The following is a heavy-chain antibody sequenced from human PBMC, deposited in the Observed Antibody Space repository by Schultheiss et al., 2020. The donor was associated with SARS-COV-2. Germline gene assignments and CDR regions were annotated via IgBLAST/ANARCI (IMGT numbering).Heavy chain of an antibody. D-gene: IGHD2-2*01. CDR1: GFTFSSYG. V-gene: IGHV3-30*03. J-gene: IGHJ4*02. Sequence: GGSLRLSCAASGFTFSSYGMHWVRQAPGKGLEWVAVISYDGSNKYYADSVKGRFTISRDNSKNTLYLQMNSLRAEDTAVYYCAREGAGIVVVPAAPNWGQGTLVTVSS. CDR2: ISYDGSNK. CDR3: AREGAGIVVVPAAPN.